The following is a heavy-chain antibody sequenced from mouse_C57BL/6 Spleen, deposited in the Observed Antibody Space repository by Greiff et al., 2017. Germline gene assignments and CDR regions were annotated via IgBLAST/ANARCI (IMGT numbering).Heavy chain of an antibody. CDR2: IYPGDGDT. CDR3: ARLWPYAMDD. D-gene: IGHD1-1*02. Sequence: QVQLQQSGPELVKPGASVKISCKASGYAFSSSWMNWVKQRPGKGLEWIGRIYPGDGDTNYNGKFKGKATLTADKSSSTAYMQLSSLTSEDSAVYFCARLWPYAMDDWGQGTSVTVSS. J-gene: IGHJ4*01. V-gene: IGHV1-82*01. CDR1: GYAFSSSW.